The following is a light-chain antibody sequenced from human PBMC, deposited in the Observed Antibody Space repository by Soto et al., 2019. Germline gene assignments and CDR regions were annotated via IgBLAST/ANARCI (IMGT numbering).Light chain of an antibody. CDR2: AAS. Sequence: DIQMTQSPSSRSASVGDRVTITCRASQSISSYLNWYQQKPWKAPKLLIYAASSLHSGVPSRFSGSGSGTDFTLTISSLQPDDFATYDCQQSYSTPTFGQGTKVEIK. J-gene: IGKJ1*01. CDR1: QSISSY. CDR3: QQSYSTPT. V-gene: IGKV1-39*01.